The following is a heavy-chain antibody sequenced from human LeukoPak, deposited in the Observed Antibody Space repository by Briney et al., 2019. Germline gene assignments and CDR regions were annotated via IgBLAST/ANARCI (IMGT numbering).Heavy chain of an antibody. CDR3: AREIYGEDFFDY. J-gene: IGHJ4*02. V-gene: IGHV3-20*04. CDR1: GFTFDDYG. CDR2: IRNGGST. Sequence: RPGGSLRLSCAASGFTFDDYGMSWVRQAPGKGLEWVSGIRNGGSTGYADSVKGRFTISRDNAKNSLYLQMNSLRAEDTAVYYCAREIYGEDFFDYWGQGTLVTVSS. D-gene: IGHD3-10*01.